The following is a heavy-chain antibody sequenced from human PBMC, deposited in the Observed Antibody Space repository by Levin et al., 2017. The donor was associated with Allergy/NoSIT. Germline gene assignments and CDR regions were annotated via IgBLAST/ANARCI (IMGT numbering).Heavy chain of an antibody. Sequence: SETLSLTCTVSGGSISTTNYYWGWIRQPPGKGLEWIGSIFYSGSPSYNPSLQSRVTISVDTSKSQFSLKLSSVTAADTAIYYCATFLLVTAIRAFDIWGQGTMVTVSS. D-gene: IGHD2-21*02. CDR2: IFYSGSP. V-gene: IGHV4-39*01. CDR1: GGSISTTNYY. CDR3: ATFLLVTAIRAFDI. J-gene: IGHJ3*02.